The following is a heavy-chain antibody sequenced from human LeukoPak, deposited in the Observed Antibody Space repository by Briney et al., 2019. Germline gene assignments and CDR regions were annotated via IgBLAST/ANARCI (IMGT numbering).Heavy chain of an antibody. D-gene: IGHD6-13*01. Sequence: ASVKVSCKASGGTFSSYAISWVRQAPGQGLEWMGGIIPIFGTANYAQKFQGRVTITADKSTSTAYMELSSLRSEDTAVYYCARDRGSSWYSGYGENDYWGQGTLVTVSS. CDR1: GGTFSSYA. V-gene: IGHV1-69*06. CDR2: IIPIFGTA. CDR3: ARDRGSSWYSGYGENDY. J-gene: IGHJ4*02.